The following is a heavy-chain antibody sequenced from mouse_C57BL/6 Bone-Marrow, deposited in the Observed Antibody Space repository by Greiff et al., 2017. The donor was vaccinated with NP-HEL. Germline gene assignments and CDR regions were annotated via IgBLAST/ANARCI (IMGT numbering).Heavy chain of an antibody. D-gene: IGHD2-3*01. CDR1: GYAFSSSW. V-gene: IGHV1-82*01. CDR2: IYPGDGDT. CDR3: APWLLYYIDY. J-gene: IGHJ2*01. Sequence: QVQLQQSGPELVKPGASVKISCKASGYAFSSSWMNWVKQRPGKGLEWIGRIYPGDGDTNYNGKFKGKATLTADKSSSTAYMQLSSLTSEDSAVYCCAPWLLYYIDYWGQGTTLTVSS.